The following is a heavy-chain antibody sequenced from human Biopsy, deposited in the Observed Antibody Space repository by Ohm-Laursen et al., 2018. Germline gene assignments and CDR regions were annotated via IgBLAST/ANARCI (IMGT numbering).Heavy chain of an antibody. Sequence: GASVKVSCKTFGGTLSKYAMSWVRQAPGQGLEWLGVIIAPSGTTNSAQRFQGRLSITADESATSVYMELSSLTSEDTAVYYCAGTGTYYHDSSLYYFYGLDLWGQGSTVTVFS. J-gene: IGHJ6*02. CDR3: AGTGTYYHDSSLYYFYGLDL. V-gene: IGHV1-69*13. D-gene: IGHD3-22*01. CDR2: IIAPSGTT. CDR1: GGTLSKYA.